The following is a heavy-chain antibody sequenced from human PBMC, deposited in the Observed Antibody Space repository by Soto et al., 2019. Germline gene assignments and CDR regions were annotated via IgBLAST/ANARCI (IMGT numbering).Heavy chain of an antibody. CDR1: GFTFSDHY. V-gene: IGHV3-72*01. D-gene: IGHD7-27*01. CDR2: IKNKANTYTT. CDR3: ARGSSGSNKIKY. Sequence: GSLRLSCAASGFTFSDHYMDWVRQAPGKGLEWVGRIKNKANTYTTEYAASVKGRFTISRDDSKNSLYLQMNSLQTEDTAVYYCARGSSGSNKIKYSGQGTLVTVST. J-gene: IGHJ4*02.